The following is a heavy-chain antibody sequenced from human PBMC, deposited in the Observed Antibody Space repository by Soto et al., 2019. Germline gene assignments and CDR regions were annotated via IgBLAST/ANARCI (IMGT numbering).Heavy chain of an antibody. V-gene: IGHV3-9*01. CDR3: AKDLRRGFRMVYGMDV. D-gene: IGHD3-10*01. J-gene: IGHJ6*02. CDR2: ISWNSGSI. Sequence: SVGSLRLSCAASGFTFDDYAMHWVRQAPGKGLEWVSGISWNSGSIGYADSVKGRFTISRDNAKNSLYLQMNSLRAEDTALYYCAKDLRRGFRMVYGMDVWGQGTTVTVSS. CDR1: GFTFDDYA.